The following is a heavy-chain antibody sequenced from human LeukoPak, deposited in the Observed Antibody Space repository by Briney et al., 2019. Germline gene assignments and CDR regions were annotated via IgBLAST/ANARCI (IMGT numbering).Heavy chain of an antibody. V-gene: IGHV4-59*08. CDR2: IYYSGST. CDR1: GGSISSYY. D-gene: IGHD5-24*01. CDR3: ASQMATISPLDY. Sequence: SETLSLTCTVSGGSISSYYWSWIRQPPGKGLEWIGYIYYSGSTNYNPSLKSRVTISVDTSKNQFSLKLSSVTAADTAVYYCASQMATISPLDYWGQGTLGTVSS. J-gene: IGHJ4*02.